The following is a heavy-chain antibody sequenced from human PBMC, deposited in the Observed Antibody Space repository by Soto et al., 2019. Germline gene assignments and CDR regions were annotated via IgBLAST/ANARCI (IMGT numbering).Heavy chain of an antibody. J-gene: IGHJ4*02. CDR1: GGSVNSGFYY. V-gene: IGHV4-61*01. D-gene: IGHD1-1*01. Sequence: QLLESGPGLVKPSETLSLTCTVSGGSVNSGFYYWSWIRQPPGKGLDWIGYIYYSGSSNYTPSLKSRVTISGDTSKDQFSLEPSSGTAADTAVYYCARGLVGQLGRRGHFEYWGQGTLVTVSS. CDR2: IYYSGSS. CDR3: ARGLVGQLGRRGHFEY.